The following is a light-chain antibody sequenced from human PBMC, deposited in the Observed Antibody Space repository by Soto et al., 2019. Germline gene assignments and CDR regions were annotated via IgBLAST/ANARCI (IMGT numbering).Light chain of an antibody. CDR3: QQRSNWPQWT. CDR1: QSVSSY. V-gene: IGKV3-11*01. Sequence: EIVLTQSPATLSLSPGERATLSCRASQSVSSYLAWYQQKPGQAPRLLIYDASNRATGIPARFSGSGSGTDLTLTISSLEPEDFAVYYCQQRSNWPQWTFGQGTKVDIK. CDR2: DAS. J-gene: IGKJ1*01.